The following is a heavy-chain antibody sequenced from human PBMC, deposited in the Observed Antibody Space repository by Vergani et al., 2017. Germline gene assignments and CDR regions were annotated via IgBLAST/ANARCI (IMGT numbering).Heavy chain of an antibody. Sequence: EVQLLESGGSLKQPGGSVRLSCAASGFTFSTYAMHWVRQAPGKGLEWVSALTGGGGSTYYADSFKGRFIISRDNSRDTLYLQMNRLRPEETATYYCVKDAGSYENCFDSWGQGTLVTVSS. V-gene: IGHV3-23*01. CDR1: GFTFSTYA. J-gene: IGHJ5*01. D-gene: IGHD1-26*01. CDR3: VKDAGSYENCFDS. CDR2: LTGGGGST.